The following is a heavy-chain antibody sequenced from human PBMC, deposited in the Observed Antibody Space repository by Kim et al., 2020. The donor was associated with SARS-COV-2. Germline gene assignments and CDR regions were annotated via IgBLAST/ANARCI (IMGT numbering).Heavy chain of an antibody. CDR1: GFTFTSYA. Sequence: GGSLRLSCAASGFTFTSYAMTWVRQAPGKGLEWVSGISGSDGSTYYADSVKGRFAISRDNSKNTLYLQMNSLRAEDTAVYYCAKDRLAVPGTSDYWGQGTLVTVSS. V-gene: IGHV3-23*01. D-gene: IGHD6-19*01. CDR2: ISGSDGST. J-gene: IGHJ4*02. CDR3: AKDRLAVPGTSDY.